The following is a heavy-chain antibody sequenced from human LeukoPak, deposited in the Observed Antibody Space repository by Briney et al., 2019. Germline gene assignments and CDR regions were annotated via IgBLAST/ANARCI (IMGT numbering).Heavy chain of an antibody. CDR3: AKDGVRPDFGDYYSADF. CDR1: GLTLSRYA. V-gene: IGHV3-23*01. Sequence: GGSLRLSCAASGLTLSRYAMTWVRQAPGKGLEWVSSTSGSGDRKYYADSVKGRFTISRDNSKNTLYLQMNSLRAEDTAVYYCAKDGVRPDFGDYYSADFWGQGTLVTVSS. D-gene: IGHD4-17*01. J-gene: IGHJ4*02. CDR2: TSGSGDRK.